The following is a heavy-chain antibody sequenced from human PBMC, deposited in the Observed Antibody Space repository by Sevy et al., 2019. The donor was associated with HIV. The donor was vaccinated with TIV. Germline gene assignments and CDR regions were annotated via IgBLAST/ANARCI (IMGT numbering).Heavy chain of an antibody. CDR2: MHHSGRI. Sequence: SETLSLNCTVSGGSMRDYYWSWIRQSPGKGLEWIGYMHHSGRIDYDPSLQSRVTISMDTSKSHFSLNVRSVTAADTAVYFCARVQRKYYDFWTGFGYVDSWGQGTQVTVSS. CDR1: GGSMRDYY. CDR3: ARVQRKYYDFWTGFGYVDS. V-gene: IGHV4-59*01. J-gene: IGHJ5*01. D-gene: IGHD3-3*01.